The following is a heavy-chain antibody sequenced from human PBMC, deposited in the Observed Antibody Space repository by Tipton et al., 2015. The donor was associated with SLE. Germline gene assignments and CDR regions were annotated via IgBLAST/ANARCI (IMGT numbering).Heavy chain of an antibody. CDR1: GGSISSHY. CDR2: IYYSGST. Sequence: TLSLTCTVSGGSISSHYWSWIRQPPGKGLEWIGYIYYSGSTNYNPSLKSRVTISVDTSKNQFSLKLSSVTAADTAVYYCARVEDGDYLSSWGQGTQVTVSS. D-gene: IGHD4-17*01. V-gene: IGHV4-59*08. CDR3: ARVEDGDYLSS. J-gene: IGHJ4*02.